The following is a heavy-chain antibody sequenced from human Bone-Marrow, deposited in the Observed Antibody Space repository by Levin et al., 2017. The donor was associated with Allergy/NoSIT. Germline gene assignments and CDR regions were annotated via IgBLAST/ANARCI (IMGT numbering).Heavy chain of an antibody. CDR2: IHDDGTTT. J-gene: IGHJ4*02. CDR1: GFSISNYY. CDR3: VKGPSGYSYGTD. Sequence: PGGSLRLSCAASGFSISNYYMHWVRQTPGKGLVWVSRIHDDGTTTAYADSVKGRFTISRDNARNTLDLQMNSLRAEDTALYYCVKGPSGYSYGTDWGQGTLVTVSS. D-gene: IGHD5-18*01. V-gene: IGHV3-74*01.